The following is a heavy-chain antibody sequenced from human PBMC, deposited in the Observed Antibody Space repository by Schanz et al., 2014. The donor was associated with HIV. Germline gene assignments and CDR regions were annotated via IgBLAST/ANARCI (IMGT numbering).Heavy chain of an antibody. J-gene: IGHJ3*01. D-gene: IGHD3-22*01. V-gene: IGHV3-11*01. CDR1: GFRLSDYY. CDR2: ISKSGSTM. CDR3: TRDAFYYDSPFDF. Sequence: QVQLVESGGDLVKPGGYLRLSCAASGFRLSDYYMSWLRQAPGKGLEWVSYISKSGSTMYYAESVKGRFTISRDNTKNSLYLEMDSLRAEDTAMYYCTRDAFYYDSPFDFWGQGTMVTVSS.